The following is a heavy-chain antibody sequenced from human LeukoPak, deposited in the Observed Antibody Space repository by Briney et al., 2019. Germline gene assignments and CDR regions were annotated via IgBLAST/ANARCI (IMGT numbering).Heavy chain of an antibody. J-gene: IGHJ4*02. Sequence: ASVKVSCKASGYTFASYAMQWVRQAPGQRLEWMGWINAGNGNTKYSQKFQGRVTITRDTSASTAYMELSSLRSEDTAVYYCALGIPTTAMIHYWGQGTLVTVSS. CDR1: GYTFASYA. V-gene: IGHV1-3*01. CDR2: INAGNGNT. CDR3: ALGIPTTAMIHY. D-gene: IGHD7-27*01.